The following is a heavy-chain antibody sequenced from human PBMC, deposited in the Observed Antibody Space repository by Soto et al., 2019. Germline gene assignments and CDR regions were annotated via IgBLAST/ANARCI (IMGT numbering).Heavy chain of an antibody. J-gene: IGHJ5*02. CDR2: ISSNGGST. V-gene: IGHV3-64D*06. Sequence: GESLKISCSASGFTFSSYAMHWVRQAPGKGLEYVSAISSNGGSTYYADSVKGRFTISRDNSKNTLYLQMSSLRAEDTAVYYCAGGEWFPNWFDPWGQGTLVTVSS. CDR1: GFTFSSYA. D-gene: IGHD3-3*01. CDR3: AGGEWFPNWFDP.